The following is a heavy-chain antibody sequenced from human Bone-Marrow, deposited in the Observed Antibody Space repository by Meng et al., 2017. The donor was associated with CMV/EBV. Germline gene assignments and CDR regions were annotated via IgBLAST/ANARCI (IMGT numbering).Heavy chain of an antibody. D-gene: IGHD2-2*01. CDR3: TRDREYCSSTSCYRAVHYYGMDV. V-gene: IGHV3-49*04. CDR2: IRSKAYGGKT. Sequence: GGSLRLSCTASGFTFGDYAMSWVRQAPGKGLEWVGFIRSKAYGGKTEYAASVKGRFTISRDDSKSIAYLQMNSLKTEDTAVYYCTRDREYCSSTSCYRAVHYYGMDVWGQGTTVTVSS. CDR1: GFTFGDYA. J-gene: IGHJ6*02.